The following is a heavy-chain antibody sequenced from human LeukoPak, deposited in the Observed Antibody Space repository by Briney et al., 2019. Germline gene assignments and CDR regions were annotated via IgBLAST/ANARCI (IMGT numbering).Heavy chain of an antibody. D-gene: IGHD5-18*01. V-gene: IGHV3-23*01. CDR3: AKVGGSSYGYFYTS. Sequence: GGSLRLSCAASAFTFSNYPMNWVRQAPGAGLEWVSAISGSSDTIYYADSVRGRFTISRDNSKNTLYLQMTSLRVEDTAVYYCAKVGGSSYGYFYTSWGQGTLVTVSS. CDR2: ISGSSDTI. CDR1: AFTFSNYP. J-gene: IGHJ5*02.